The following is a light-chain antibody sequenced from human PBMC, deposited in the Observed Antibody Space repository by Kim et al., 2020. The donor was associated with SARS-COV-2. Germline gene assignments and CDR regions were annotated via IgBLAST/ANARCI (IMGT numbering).Light chain of an antibody. V-gene: IGLV3-21*03. J-gene: IGLJ2*01. CDR2: DDS. CDR3: KMWDRNTHHVI. Sequence: GKTANRICVGDNIGVKNVHWQQPRPVQAAVLVVYDDSDRPSGIPDRFSGSCSGNTATMTISRVEAGDEADYYCKMWDRNTHHVIFGGWTQLTFL. CDR1: NIGVKN.